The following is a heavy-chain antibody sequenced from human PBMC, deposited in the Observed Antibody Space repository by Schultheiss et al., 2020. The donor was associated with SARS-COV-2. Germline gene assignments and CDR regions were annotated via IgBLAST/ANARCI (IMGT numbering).Heavy chain of an antibody. Sequence: GGSLRLSCAASGFTFSSYSMNWVRQAPGKGLEWVSYISSSSSYTNYADSVKGRFTISRDNAKNSLYVQMSSLRSEDTAVYYCAKGQIQYVHYMDVWGKGTTVTVSS. CDR2: ISSSSSYT. CDR1: GFTFSSYS. CDR3: AKGQIQYVHYMDV. J-gene: IGHJ6*03. D-gene: IGHD4-11*01. V-gene: IGHV3-21*05.